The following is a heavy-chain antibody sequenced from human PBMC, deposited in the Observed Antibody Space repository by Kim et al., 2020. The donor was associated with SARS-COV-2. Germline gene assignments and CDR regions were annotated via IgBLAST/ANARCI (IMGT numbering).Heavy chain of an antibody. CDR1: GGTFSSYA. CDR3: ARDQYSSGWHTYYYYGMDV. V-gene: IGHV1-69*13. CDR2: IIPIFGTA. D-gene: IGHD6-19*01. Sequence: SVKVSCKASGGTFSSYAISWVRQAPGQGLEWMGGIIPIFGTANYAQKFQGRVTITADESTSTAYMELSSLRSEDTAVYYCARDQYSSGWHTYYYYGMDVWGQGTTVTVSS. J-gene: IGHJ6*02.